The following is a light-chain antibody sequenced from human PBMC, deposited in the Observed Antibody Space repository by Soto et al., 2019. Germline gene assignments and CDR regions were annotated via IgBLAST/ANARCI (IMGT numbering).Light chain of an antibody. V-gene: IGKV3-15*01. CDR1: QSVRSN. J-gene: IGKJ1*01. Sequence: EIVMTQSPATLSVSPGERATLSCRASQSVRSNLAWYQQKPGQAPRLLIYGASTRATGIPARFSGSWSGTEFTLTISSLQSEDFAVYDCQQYNNWPPWTFGQGNKVEIK. CDR3: QQYNNWPPWT. CDR2: GAS.